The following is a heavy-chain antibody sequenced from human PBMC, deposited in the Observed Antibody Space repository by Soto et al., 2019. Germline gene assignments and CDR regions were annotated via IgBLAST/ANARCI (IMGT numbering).Heavy chain of an antibody. D-gene: IGHD2-2*02. Sequence: EVQLVESGGGLVQPGGSLRLSCAGSGFTFNSHEMTWVRQAPGKGLEWISSISSSGGSIYYADSVKGRFTVSRDNAKNSLYLQMNRLRAEDTAVYSCARSWGLYCSSSRCYSPWFDPWGRGTLVTVSS. CDR3: ARSWGLYCSSSRCYSPWFDP. CDR2: ISSSGGSI. V-gene: IGHV3-48*03. CDR1: GFTFNSHE. J-gene: IGHJ5*02.